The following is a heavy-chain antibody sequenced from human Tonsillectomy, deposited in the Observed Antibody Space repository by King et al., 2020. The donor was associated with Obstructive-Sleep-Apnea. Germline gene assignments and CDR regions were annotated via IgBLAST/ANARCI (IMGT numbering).Heavy chain of an antibody. CDR1: GFSFSNNA. CDR3: AKDDYYYYGMDV. CDR2: LSGSGGSA. J-gene: IGHJ6*02. Sequence: VQLVESGGGLVQPGGSLRLSCAASGFSFSNNAMSWVLQAPGKGLDWVSALSGSGGSAHYADSVKGRFTISRDNSKNTLFLQMNTLRAEDTAVYYCAKDDYYYYGMDVWGQGTTVTVSS. V-gene: IGHV3-23*04.